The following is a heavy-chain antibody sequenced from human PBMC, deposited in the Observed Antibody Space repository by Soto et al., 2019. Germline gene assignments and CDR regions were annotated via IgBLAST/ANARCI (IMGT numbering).Heavy chain of an antibody. J-gene: IGHJ4*02. Sequence: SETLSLTCTVSGGSISSSSYYWGWIRQPPGKGLEWIGSIYYSGSTYYNPSLQSRITISVDTSRNQLSLKVSSVTAADTAVYYCVRGSSSIQRFDYWGQGIPVTVSS. CDR2: IYYSGST. CDR3: VRGSSSIQRFDY. V-gene: IGHV4-39*07. D-gene: IGHD6-6*01. CDR1: GGSISSSSYY.